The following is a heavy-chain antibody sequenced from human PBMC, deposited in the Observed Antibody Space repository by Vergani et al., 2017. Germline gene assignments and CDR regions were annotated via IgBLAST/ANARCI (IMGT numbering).Heavy chain of an antibody. Sequence: QVQLVQSGPEVKRPGASVKVSCKTSGYTFFNYGVNWIRRAPGQGVEWLGWIRADTGDTKYSERLQDRVTLTTDSSTNTAYMELRSLKSDDTAVYYCARDGTYYYGAGSCYLFGYWVEGTLLTVSS. D-gene: IGHD3-10*01. CDR3: ARDGTYYYGAGSCYLFGY. CDR2: IRADTGDT. CDR1: GYTFFNYG. J-gene: IGHJ4*02. V-gene: IGHV1-18*04.